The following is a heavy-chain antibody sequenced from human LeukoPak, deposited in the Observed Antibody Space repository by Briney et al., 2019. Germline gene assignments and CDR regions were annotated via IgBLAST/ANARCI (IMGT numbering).Heavy chain of an antibody. CDR2: IKQDGSET. Sequence: GGSLRLSCAASGFTFNNYWMNWVRQAPGKGLEWVANIKQDGSETYYVDSVKGRFTISRDNSKNTLYLQMNSLRAEDTAVYYCATELEWLRSYYYYGMDVWGQGTTVTVSS. CDR1: GFTFNNYW. V-gene: IGHV3-7*03. J-gene: IGHJ6*02. D-gene: IGHD3-3*01. CDR3: ATELEWLRSYYYYGMDV.